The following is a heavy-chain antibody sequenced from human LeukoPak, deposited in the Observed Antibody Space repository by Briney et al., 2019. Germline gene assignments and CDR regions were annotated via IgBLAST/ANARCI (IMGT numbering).Heavy chain of an antibody. V-gene: IGHV1-2*02. CDR2: INPNSGGT. J-gene: IGHJ4*02. Sequence: ASVKVSCKASGYTFTGYYMHWVRQAPGQGLEWMGWINPNSGGTNYAQKFEGRVTMTRDTSISTAYMELSRLVSDDTAVYYCASDAYSSGWLPSYYFVYWGQGTLVTVSS. D-gene: IGHD6-19*01. CDR1: GYTFTGYY. CDR3: ASDAYSSGWLPSYYFVY.